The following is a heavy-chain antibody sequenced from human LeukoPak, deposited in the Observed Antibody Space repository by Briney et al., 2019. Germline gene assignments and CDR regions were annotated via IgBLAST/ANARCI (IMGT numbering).Heavy chain of an antibody. CDR3: ASGTYDSSGYYLRLLDY. Sequence: GASVKVSCKASGYTFTGYYMHWVRQAPGQGREWMGWINPNSGGTNYAQKFQGRVTMTRDTSISTAYMELSRLRSDDTAVYYCASGTYDSSGYYLRLLDYWGQGTLVTVSS. D-gene: IGHD3-22*01. J-gene: IGHJ4*02. V-gene: IGHV1-2*02. CDR1: GYTFTGYY. CDR2: INPNSGGT.